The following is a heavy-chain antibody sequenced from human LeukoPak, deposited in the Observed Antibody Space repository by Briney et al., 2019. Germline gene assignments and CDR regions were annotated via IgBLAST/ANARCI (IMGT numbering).Heavy chain of an antibody. CDR2: IYTSGST. J-gene: IGHJ4*02. Sequence: SETLSLTCTVSGGSISSGSYYWSRIRQPAGKGLEWIGRIYTSGSTNYNPSLKSRVTISVDTSKNQFSLKLSSVTAADTAVYYCAREGMTVTPFDYWGQGTLVTVSS. V-gene: IGHV4-61*02. CDR1: GGSISSGSYY. D-gene: IGHD4-17*01. CDR3: AREGMTVTPFDY.